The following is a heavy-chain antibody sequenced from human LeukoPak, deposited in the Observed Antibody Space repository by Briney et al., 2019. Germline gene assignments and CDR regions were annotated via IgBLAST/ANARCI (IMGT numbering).Heavy chain of an antibody. V-gene: IGHV1-2*02. CDR1: GYTFTGYY. J-gene: IGHJ1*01. Sequence: ASVKVSCKASGYTFTGYYMHWVRQAPGQGLEWVGWINPDSGGTNYAQKFQGRVTMTRDTSIRTAYMELSRLRSDDTAVYYCATSRNWNDLDFHHWGQGTLVTVSS. D-gene: IGHD1-1*01. CDR3: ATSRNWNDLDFHH. CDR2: INPDSGGT.